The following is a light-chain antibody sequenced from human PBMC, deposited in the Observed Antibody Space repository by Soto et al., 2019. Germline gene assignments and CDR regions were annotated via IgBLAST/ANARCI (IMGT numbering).Light chain of an antibody. Sequence: QSALTQPPSASGSPGQSVTISCTGTSSDVGGYNYVSWYQQHPGKAPKLMIYEVSKRPSGVPDRFSGSKSGNTASLTVSGLQAEDEADYYCSSYAGSNKLRVKVFGTGTKVTVL. CDR1: SSDVGGYNY. CDR2: EVS. J-gene: IGLJ1*01. CDR3: SSYAGSNKLRVKV. V-gene: IGLV2-8*01.